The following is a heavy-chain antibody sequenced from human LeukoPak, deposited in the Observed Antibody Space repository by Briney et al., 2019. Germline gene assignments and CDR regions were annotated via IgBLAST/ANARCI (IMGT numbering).Heavy chain of an antibody. CDR1: GGSFSGYY. CDR2: INHSGST. J-gene: IGHJ4*02. CDR3: ARLHFGYCSSTSCGY. Sequence: SETLSLTCAVYGGSFSGYYWSWIRQPPGKGLEWIGEINHSGSTNYNPSLKSRVTISVDTSKNQFSLKLSSVTAADTAVYYCARLHFGYCSSTSCGYWGQGTRVTVSS. D-gene: IGHD2-2*03. V-gene: IGHV4-34*01.